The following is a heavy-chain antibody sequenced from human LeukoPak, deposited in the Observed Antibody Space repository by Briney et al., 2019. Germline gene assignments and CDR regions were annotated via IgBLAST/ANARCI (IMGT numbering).Heavy chain of an antibody. CDR3: ARLGIRTVHDWWFDL. J-gene: IGHJ2*01. CDR1: GGSISTYY. CDR2: IHHSGST. Sequence: SETLSLTCTVSGGSISTYYWNWVRQAPGKGLEWIGYIHHSGSTNYNPSLKSRVAMSIDTSKNQFSLKLRSVTAADTAVYYCARLGIRTVHDWWFDLWGRGTLVTVSS. D-gene: IGHD2/OR15-2a*01. V-gene: IGHV4-59*01.